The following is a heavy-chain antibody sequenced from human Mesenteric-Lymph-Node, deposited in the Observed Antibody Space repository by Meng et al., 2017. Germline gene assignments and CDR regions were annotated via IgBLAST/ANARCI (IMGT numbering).Heavy chain of an antibody. CDR1: GYTFTGYY. Sequence: ASVKVSCKASGYTFTGYYMHWVRQAPGQGLEWMGWTHPNSGGTNYAQKLQGRVTMTTDTSTSTAYMELRSLRSDDTAVYYCARGGIAAAHRPFDYWGQGTLVTVSS. V-gene: IGHV1-2*02. CDR3: ARGGIAAAHRPFDY. CDR2: THPNSGGT. D-gene: IGHD6-13*01. J-gene: IGHJ4*02.